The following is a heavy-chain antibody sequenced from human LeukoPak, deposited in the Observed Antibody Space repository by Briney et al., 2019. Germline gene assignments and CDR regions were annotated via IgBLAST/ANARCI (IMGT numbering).Heavy chain of an antibody. Sequence: GGSLRLSCAASGFTFSSYWMSWVRQAPGKGLEWVANIKQDGSEKYYVDSVKGRFTISRDNAKNSLYLQMNSLRAEDTAVYYCARAPYYYGSGTKLDHWGQGTLVTVSS. CDR2: IKQDGSEK. V-gene: IGHV3-7*01. CDR3: ARAPYYYGSGTKLDH. J-gene: IGHJ4*02. D-gene: IGHD3-10*01. CDR1: GFTFSSYW.